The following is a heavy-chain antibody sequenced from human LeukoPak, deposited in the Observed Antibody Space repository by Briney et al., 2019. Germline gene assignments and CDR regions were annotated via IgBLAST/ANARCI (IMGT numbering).Heavy chain of an antibody. J-gene: IGHJ4*02. D-gene: IGHD1-26*01. Sequence: PGGSLRLSCAASGFTFSSYAMSWVRQAPGKGLEWVSANSGSGGSPYYADSVKGRFTSSRDKSKNTLYLQMNSLRAEDTAVYYCAKNSGSYLSYFDYWGQGALVTVSS. V-gene: IGHV3-23*01. CDR3: AKNSGSYLSYFDY. CDR1: GFTFSSYA. CDR2: NSGSGGSP.